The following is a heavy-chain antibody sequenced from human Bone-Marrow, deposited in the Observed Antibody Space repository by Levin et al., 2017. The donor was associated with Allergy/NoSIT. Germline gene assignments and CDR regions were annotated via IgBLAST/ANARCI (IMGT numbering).Heavy chain of an antibody. J-gene: IGHJ3*01. D-gene: IGHD2/OR15-2a*01. CDR1: GYRFSDYW. CDR2: INPGDSTS. Sequence: GESLKISCKGSGYRFSDYWIAWVRQKPGKGLEWMGIINPGDSTSRYSPSFQGQVTFSVDKSDTTAYLQSSSLRASDTAIYYCARPRSCNFIACDAFDVWGQGTTVTVSS. CDR3: ARPRSCNFIACDAFDV. V-gene: IGHV5-51*01.